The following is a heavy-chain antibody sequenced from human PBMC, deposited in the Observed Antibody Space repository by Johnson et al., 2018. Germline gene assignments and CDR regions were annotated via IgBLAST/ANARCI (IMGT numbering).Heavy chain of an antibody. Sequence: VRLGESGGGVVEPGRSLRLWCAASGFAFSSDAMHWVRQAPGKGLEWVAFISWDGNIKYYADAAKDRFTISRDNSRNTVYLQMNNLRVEDTAVYYCAKDLSGSYVSDIWGQGTMVIVSS. V-gene: IGHV3-30-3*01. D-gene: IGHD3-16*01. CDR2: ISWDGNIK. CDR3: AKDLSGSYVSDI. J-gene: IGHJ3*02. CDR1: GFAFSSDA.